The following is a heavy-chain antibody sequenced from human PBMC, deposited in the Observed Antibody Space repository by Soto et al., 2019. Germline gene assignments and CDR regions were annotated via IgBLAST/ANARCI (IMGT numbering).Heavy chain of an antibody. CDR1: GFTFSSYG. Sequence: QVQLVASGGGVVQPGRSLRLSCAASGFTFSSYGMHWVRQAPGKGLEWVAVIWYDASNKYYADSVKGRFTISRDNSKNTLYLQMNSMRAEDTAVYYCARDCAGYSSGWYQRGGFDYWGQGTLVTVSS. D-gene: IGHD6-19*01. J-gene: IGHJ4*02. V-gene: IGHV3-33*01. CDR3: ARDCAGYSSGWYQRGGFDY. CDR2: IWYDASNK.